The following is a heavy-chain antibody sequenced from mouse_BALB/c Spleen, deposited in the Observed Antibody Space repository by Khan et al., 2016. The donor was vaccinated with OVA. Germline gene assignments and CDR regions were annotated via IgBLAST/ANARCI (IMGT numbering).Heavy chain of an antibody. CDR1: GYTFTDYY. V-gene: IGHV1-76*01. CDR3: ARREVYDFDY. CDR2: IYTGSGNI. D-gene: IGHD1-1*01. Sequence: QVQLKQSGAELARPGASVNLSCKPSGYTFTDYYISWVQQRTGQGLEWIAGIYTGSGNIYYNEKFKGKATLTADTSSSTAYIQLSTLTSEDSAVDFCARREVYDFDYWGQGTTLTVSS. J-gene: IGHJ2*01.